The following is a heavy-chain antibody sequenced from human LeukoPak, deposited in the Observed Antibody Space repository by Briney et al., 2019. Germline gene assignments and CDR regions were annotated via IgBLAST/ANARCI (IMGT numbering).Heavy chain of an antibody. CDR1: GGTFSSYA. CDR3: ARDYNQVWNDVIPFDY. V-gene: IGHV1-69*05. Sequence: ASVKFSCKASGGTFSSYAISWVRQAPGQGLEWMGGIIPIFGTANYAQKLQGRVTMTTDTSTSTAYMELRSLRSDDTAVYYCARDYNQVWNDVIPFDYWGQGTLVTVSS. J-gene: IGHJ4*02. D-gene: IGHD1-1*01. CDR2: IIPIFGTA.